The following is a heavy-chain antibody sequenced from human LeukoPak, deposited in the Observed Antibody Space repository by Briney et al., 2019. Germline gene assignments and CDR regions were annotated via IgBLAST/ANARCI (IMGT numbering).Heavy chain of an antibody. Sequence: PSETLSLTCTVSGDSISRSNFYWGCIRQPPGKGLEWVGSVHYSGSTYYNPSLKSRVTISVDTSKNQFSLKLTSVTAADTAVYYCARPTYYDNSGYYYWGQGTLVTVSS. CDR1: GDSISRSNFY. CDR2: VHYSGST. D-gene: IGHD3-22*01. V-gene: IGHV4-39*01. CDR3: ARPTYYDNSGYYY. J-gene: IGHJ4*02.